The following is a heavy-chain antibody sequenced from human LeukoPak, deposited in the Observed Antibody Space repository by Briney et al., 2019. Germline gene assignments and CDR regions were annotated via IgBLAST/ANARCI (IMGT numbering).Heavy chain of an antibody. Sequence: PGGSLRLSCAASGINFRSSGMHWARQAPGKGLEWVTFIQNDGSDKYYAASVKGRFTISRDNSKNTVYLHMASLRADDTALYYCAREGGRAVPGRFGQWGQGTLVTVSS. V-gene: IGHV3-30*02. CDR1: GINFRSSG. J-gene: IGHJ4*02. CDR3: AREGGRAVPGRFGQ. CDR2: IQNDGSDK. D-gene: IGHD6-13*01.